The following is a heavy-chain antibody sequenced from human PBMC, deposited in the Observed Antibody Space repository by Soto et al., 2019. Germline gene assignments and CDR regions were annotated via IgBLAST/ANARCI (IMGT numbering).Heavy chain of an antibody. Sequence: QVQLVQSGAEVKKPGASVKVSCKASGYTFTSYDINWVRQATGQGLEWMGWMNPNSGNTGYAQKFQGRVTMTRNTPIGPAEWGLTALDPRTTAVNSCPEGGSIGSTGNMLNTSQNWGQG. CDR1: GYTFTSYD. J-gene: IGHJ1*01. CDR2: MNPNSGNT. D-gene: IGHD3-16*01. V-gene: IGHV1-8*01. CDR3: PEGGSIGSTGNMLNTSQN.